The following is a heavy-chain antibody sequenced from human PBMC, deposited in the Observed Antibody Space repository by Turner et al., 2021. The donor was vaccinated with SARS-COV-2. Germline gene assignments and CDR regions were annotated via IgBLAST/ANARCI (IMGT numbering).Heavy chain of an antibody. D-gene: IGHD1-1*01. CDR2: IKTDGSSK. J-gene: IGHJ5*01. Sequence: VQLLAAGGGLVRSGGSRGPASAGPGFTFSDYWRGWVRQAPGKGLEWVANIKTDGSSKYYVDSVKDRFTTSRDNAKNSLYLQMYSLRAEDTAVYYCVRHGSWNFDSWGQGTLVTVSS. V-gene: IGHV3-7*01. CDR3: VRHGSWNFDS. CDR1: GFTFSDYW.